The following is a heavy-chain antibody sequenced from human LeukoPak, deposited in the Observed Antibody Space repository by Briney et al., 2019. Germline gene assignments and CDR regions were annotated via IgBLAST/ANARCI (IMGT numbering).Heavy chain of an antibody. CDR1: GGSISSSSYY. V-gene: IGHV4-39*07. J-gene: IGHJ5*02. CDR2: IYYSGST. CDR3: AREGIAPTFNWFDP. Sequence: PSETLSLTCTVSGGSISSSSYYWGWIRQPPGEGLEWIGSIYYSGSTYYNPSLKSRVTISVGTSKNQFSLKLSSVTAADTAVYYCAREGIAPTFNWFDPWGQGTLVTVSS. D-gene: IGHD6-13*01.